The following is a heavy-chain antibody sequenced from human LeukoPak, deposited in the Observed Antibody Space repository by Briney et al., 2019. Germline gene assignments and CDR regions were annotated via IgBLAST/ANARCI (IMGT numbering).Heavy chain of an antibody. Sequence: SETLSLTCAVYGGSFRGYYWSWIRQPPGKGLEWIGEINHSGSTNYNPSLKSRVTISVDTSKNQFSLKLSSVTAADTAVYYCARGRYSYGYFCDYWGQGTLVTVSS. J-gene: IGHJ4*02. CDR2: INHSGST. V-gene: IGHV4-34*01. CDR1: GGSFRGYY. D-gene: IGHD5-18*01. CDR3: ARGRYSYGYFCDY.